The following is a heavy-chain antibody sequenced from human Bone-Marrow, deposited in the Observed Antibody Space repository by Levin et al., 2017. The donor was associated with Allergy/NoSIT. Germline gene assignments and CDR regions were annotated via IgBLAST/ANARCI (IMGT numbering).Heavy chain of an antibody. Sequence: SCAASGFTSSNAWMAWVRQAPGRGLEWVGLIKSKSDGGTTDYAAPVKGRFTISRDDSENTLYLQMDGLKTEDTGVYYCTREARGAFDIWGQGTMVTVSS. CDR2: IKSKSDGGTT. J-gene: IGHJ3*02. CDR1: GFTSSNAW. CDR3: TREARGAFDI. V-gene: IGHV3-15*01.